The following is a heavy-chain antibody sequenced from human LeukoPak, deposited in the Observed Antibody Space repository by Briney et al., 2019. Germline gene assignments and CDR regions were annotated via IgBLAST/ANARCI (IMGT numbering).Heavy chain of an antibody. D-gene: IGHD2-21*01. J-gene: IGHJ4*02. V-gene: IGHV3-21*01. Sequence: GGSLRLSCAASGFTFSNYNMNWVRQAPGKGLEWVSSISNSSSYIYYADSVKGRFTISRDNAKKSLYLQMNSLRAEDTAVYYCARVISHCGGDCNYFDYWGQGTPVTVSS. CDR3: ARVISHCGGDCNYFDY. CDR1: GFTFSNYN. CDR2: ISNSSSYI.